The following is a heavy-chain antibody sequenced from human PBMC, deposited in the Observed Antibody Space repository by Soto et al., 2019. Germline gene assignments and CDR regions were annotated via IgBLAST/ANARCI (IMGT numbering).Heavy chain of an antibody. J-gene: IGHJ6*02. CDR3: ARDWGLQGKYYYGMDV. CDR1: GGSISSYY. Sequence: QVQLQESGPGLVKPSETLSLTCTVSGGSISSYYWSWIRQPPGQGLEWIGYIYYSGSTNYNPSLKSRVTIAVDASKNQFSLKVSSVTAADTAVYYCARDWGLQGKYYYGMDVWGQGTTVTVSS. V-gene: IGHV4-59*01. D-gene: IGHD3-16*01. CDR2: IYYSGST.